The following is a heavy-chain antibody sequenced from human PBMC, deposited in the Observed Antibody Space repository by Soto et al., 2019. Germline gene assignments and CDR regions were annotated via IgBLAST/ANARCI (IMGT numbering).Heavy chain of an antibody. CDR3: AKDDGSGSYSYYYYMDV. CDR1: GFTFDDYS. CDR2: ISWNSGSI. V-gene: IGHV3-9*01. J-gene: IGHJ6*03. D-gene: IGHD3-10*01. Sequence: PGGSLRLSCAASGFTFDDYSMHWVRQAPGKGLEWVSGISWNSGSIGYADSVKGRFTISRDNAKNSLYLQMNSLRAEDTALYYCAKDDGSGSYSYYYYMDVWGKGTTVTGLL.